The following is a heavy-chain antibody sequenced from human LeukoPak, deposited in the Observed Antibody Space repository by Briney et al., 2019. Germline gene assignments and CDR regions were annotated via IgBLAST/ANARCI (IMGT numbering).Heavy chain of an antibody. CDR3: ARRRTRARSIAVTLAWFDP. J-gene: IGHJ5*02. D-gene: IGHD6-19*01. CDR1: GFTFSSYE. V-gene: IGHV4-34*01. Sequence: GSLRLSCAASGFTFSSYEMNWVRQPPGKGLEWIGEINHSGSTNYNPSLKSRVTISVDTSKNQFSLKLSSVTAADTAVYYCARRRTRARSIAVTLAWFDPWGQGTLVTVSS. CDR2: INHSGST.